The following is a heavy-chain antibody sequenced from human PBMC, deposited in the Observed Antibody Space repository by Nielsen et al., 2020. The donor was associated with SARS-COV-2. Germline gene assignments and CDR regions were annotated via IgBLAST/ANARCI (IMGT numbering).Heavy chain of an antibody. Sequence: WIRQPPGKGLEWIGEINHSGSTYYNPSLKSRVTISVDTSKNQFSLKLSSVTAADTAVYYCARTRLWWGDYFDYWGQGTLVTVSS. CDR3: ARTRLWWGDYFDY. D-gene: IGHD2-21*01. J-gene: IGHJ4*02. V-gene: IGHV4-34*01. CDR2: INHSGST.